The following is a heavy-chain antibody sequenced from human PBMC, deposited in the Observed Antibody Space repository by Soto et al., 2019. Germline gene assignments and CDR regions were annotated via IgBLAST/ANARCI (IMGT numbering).Heavy chain of an antibody. J-gene: IGHJ4*02. CDR2: IKQDGSEK. Sequence: EVQLVESGGGLVQPGGSLRLSCAASGFTFSSYWMSWVRQAPGKGLEWVANIKQDGSEKYYVDSVKGRFTISRDNAKNSLYLQMNSLRAEDTAVYYCARDVVSYDILTGVYYWGQGTLVTVSS. D-gene: IGHD3-9*01. CDR1: GFTFSSYW. V-gene: IGHV3-7*01. CDR3: ARDVVSYDILTGVYY.